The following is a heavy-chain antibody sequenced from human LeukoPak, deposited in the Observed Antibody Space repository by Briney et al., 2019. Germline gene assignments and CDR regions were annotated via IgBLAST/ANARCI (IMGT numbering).Heavy chain of an antibody. CDR1: GFTFSTYD. V-gene: IGHV3-13*04. J-gene: IGHJ6*02. CDR3: ARAGMVRGVSHRYYGMDV. Sequence: GRSLRLSCAASGFTFSTYDMHWVRQPAGRGLEWVSVIGTSSDTYYAGSVKGRFTISRENAKNSLYLQMNSLGAGDTAVYYCARAGMVRGVSHRYYGMDVWGQGTTVTVSS. CDR2: IGTSSDT. D-gene: IGHD3-10*01.